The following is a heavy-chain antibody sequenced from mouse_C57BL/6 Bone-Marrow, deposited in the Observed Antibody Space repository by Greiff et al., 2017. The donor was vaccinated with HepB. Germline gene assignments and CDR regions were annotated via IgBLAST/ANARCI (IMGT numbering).Heavy chain of an antibody. CDR3: APYDYDGGWAY. CDR2: IDPANGNT. J-gene: IGHJ3*01. Sequence: EVQLVESVAELVRPGASVKLSCTASGFNIKNTYMHWVKQRPEQGLEWIGRIDPANGNTKYDPKFKGKATITADTSSNTAYLQLSSLTSEDTALYYCAPYDYDGGWAYWGQGTLVTVSA. D-gene: IGHD2-4*01. V-gene: IGHV14-3*01. CDR1: GFNIKNTY.